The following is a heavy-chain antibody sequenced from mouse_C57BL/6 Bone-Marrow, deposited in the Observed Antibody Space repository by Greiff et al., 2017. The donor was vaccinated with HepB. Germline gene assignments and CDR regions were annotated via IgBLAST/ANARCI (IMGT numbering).Heavy chain of an antibody. V-gene: IGHV1-81*01. CDR1: GYTFASYG. J-gene: IGHJ4*01. CDR3: ARDFYYYAMDY. Sequence: VQLQQSGAELARPGASVKLSCKASGYTFASYGISWVKQRTGQGLEWIGEIYPRSGNTYYNEKFKGKATLTADKSSSTAYMELRSLTSEDSAVYFCARDFYYYAMDYWGQGTSVTVSS. CDR2: IYPRSGNT.